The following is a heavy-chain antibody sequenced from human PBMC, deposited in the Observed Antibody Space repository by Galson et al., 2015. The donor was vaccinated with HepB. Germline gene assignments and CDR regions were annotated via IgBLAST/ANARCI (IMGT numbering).Heavy chain of an antibody. J-gene: IGHJ1*01. CDR2: IIPILGTA. V-gene: IGHV1-69*13. CDR1: GGTFSSYA. CDR3: ARDRESGYSYGYLRRGEYFQH. Sequence: SVKVSCKASGGTFSSYAISWVRQAPGQGLEWMGGIIPILGTANYAQKFQGRVTITADESTSTAYMELSSLRSEDTAVYYCARDRESGYSYGYLRRGEYFQHWGQGTLVTVSS. D-gene: IGHD5-18*01.